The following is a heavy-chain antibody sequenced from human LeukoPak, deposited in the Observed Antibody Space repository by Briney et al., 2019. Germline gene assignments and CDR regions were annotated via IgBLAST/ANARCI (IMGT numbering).Heavy chain of an antibody. J-gene: IGHJ5*01. CDR2: INPNSGGT. CDR3: ARWGGVQFDS. V-gene: IGHV1-2*02. D-gene: IGHD2-8*01. Sequence: GASVTVSCKASGYTFTGYYMHWVRQAPGQGLEWMGWINPNSGGTNYAQKFQGRVTMTRDTSISTAYMELTSLTSDDTAVYYCARWGGVQFDSWGQGTLVTVSS. CDR1: GYTFTGYY.